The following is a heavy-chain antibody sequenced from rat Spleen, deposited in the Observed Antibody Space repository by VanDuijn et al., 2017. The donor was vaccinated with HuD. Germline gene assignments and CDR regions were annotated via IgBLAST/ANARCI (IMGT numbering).Heavy chain of an antibody. D-gene: IGHD1-11*01. CDR1: GITFSNYY. CDR3: ARHEDYGGYSRDYFGY. J-gene: IGHJ2*01. V-gene: IGHV5-25*01. CDR2: INTGGGIT. Sequence: EVQLVESGGGLVQPGRSLKLSCAASGITFSNYYMAWVRQAPTKGLEWVAYINTGGGITYYRDSVKGRFTISRDNAKSTLYLQMNSLRSEDTATYFCARHEDYGGYSRDYFGYWGQGVMVTVSS.